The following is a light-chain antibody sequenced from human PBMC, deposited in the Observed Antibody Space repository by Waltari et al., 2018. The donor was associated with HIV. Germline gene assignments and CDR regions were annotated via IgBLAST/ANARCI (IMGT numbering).Light chain of an antibody. V-gene: IGLV1-47*01. CDR3: AAWDASLSGWV. Sequence: QSVLTQPPSASGTPGQRVTISCSGSSSNIGSNYVYWYQQLPGTAPKLLMYWNNKRPSGVPDRFSGSKSGTSASLAISGLRSEDEADYYCAAWDASLSGWVFGGGTKLTVL. CDR1: SSNIGSNY. J-gene: IGLJ3*02. CDR2: WNN.